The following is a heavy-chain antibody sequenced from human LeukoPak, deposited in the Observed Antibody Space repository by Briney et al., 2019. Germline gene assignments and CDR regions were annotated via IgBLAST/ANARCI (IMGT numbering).Heavy chain of an antibody. V-gene: IGHV3-7*01. Sequence: TGGSLRLSCAASPFTFSRYWMSWVRQAPGKGLEWVANINEGANAKYYVDSVKGRFTISRDNAKNSLYLQMNSLRVEDTAVYYCARVGYNDYDLDYWGQGALVTVSS. J-gene: IGHJ4*02. CDR1: PFTFSRYW. CDR2: INEGANAK. D-gene: IGHD5-12*01. CDR3: ARVGYNDYDLDY.